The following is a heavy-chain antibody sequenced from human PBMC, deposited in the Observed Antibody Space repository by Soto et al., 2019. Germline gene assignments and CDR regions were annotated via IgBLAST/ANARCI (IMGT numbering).Heavy chain of an antibody. CDR3: ARTTGTTVTYYYYYMDV. Sequence: GASVKVSCKASGYIFTDYYMHWVRQATGQELEWMGWMNPNSGNTGYARKFQGRVTMTRNTSISTAYMELSSLRSEDTAVYYCARTTGTTVTYYYYYMDVWGKGTTVTVSS. CDR1: GYIFTDYY. J-gene: IGHJ6*03. V-gene: IGHV1-8*02. D-gene: IGHD4-17*01. CDR2: MNPNSGNT.